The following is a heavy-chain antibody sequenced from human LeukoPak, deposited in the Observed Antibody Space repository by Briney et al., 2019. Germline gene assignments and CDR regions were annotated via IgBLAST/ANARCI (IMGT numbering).Heavy chain of an antibody. D-gene: IGHD3-16*01. V-gene: IGHV1-2*02. CDR1: GYTFIDYY. CDR3: ARDGVWWRPRRGFRDNSTPYSNWCDA. J-gene: IGHJ5*02. Sequence: ASVKVSCKASGYTFIDYYIHWVRQAPGQGLEWMGRINPNSGDTNKAPRFQGRVTMTRDGSINADYMELSRLTVDDTADYYCARDGVWWRPRRGFRDNSTPYSNWCDAWGQARRVTVAA. CDR2: INPNSGDT.